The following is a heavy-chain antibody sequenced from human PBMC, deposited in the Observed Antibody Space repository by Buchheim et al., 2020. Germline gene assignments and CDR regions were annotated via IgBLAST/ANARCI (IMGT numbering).Heavy chain of an antibody. D-gene: IGHD6-19*01. V-gene: IGHV3-48*01. CDR2: ISSSSSTI. CDR3: ARAPIGEQWLVAYFDY. CDR1: GFTFSSYS. J-gene: IGHJ4*02. Sequence: EVQLVESGGGLVQPGGSLRLSCAASGFTFSSYSMNWVRQAPGKGLEWVSYISSSSSTIYYADSVKGRFTISRDNSKNTLYLQMNSLRAEGTAVYYCARAPIGEQWLVAYFDYWGQGTL.